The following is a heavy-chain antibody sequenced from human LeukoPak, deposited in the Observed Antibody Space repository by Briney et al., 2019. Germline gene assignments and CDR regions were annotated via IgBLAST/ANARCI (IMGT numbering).Heavy chain of an antibody. CDR1: GGSISSYY. V-gene: IGHV4-38-2*02. Sequence: SETLSLTCTVSGGSISSYYWGWIRQPPGKGLEWIGSIYHSGSTYYNPSLKSRVTISVDTSKNQFSLKLSSVTAADTAVYYCARGSSGLIHDAFDIWGQGTMVTVSS. J-gene: IGHJ3*02. D-gene: IGHD6-19*01. CDR3: ARGSSGLIHDAFDI. CDR2: IYHSGST.